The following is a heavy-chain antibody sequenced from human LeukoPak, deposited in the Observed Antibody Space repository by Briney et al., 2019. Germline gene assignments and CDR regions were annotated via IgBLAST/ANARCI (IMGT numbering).Heavy chain of an antibody. Sequence: NPSETLSLTCTVSGGSISNSGGFYWSWIRQHPGDGLEWIGFISYRGSTYYNPFLKSRVSMSVDTSRSQFSLRLTSVTDEDTAVYYCARISQSSGGFYYWGQGTLVTVSS. CDR2: ISYRGST. CDR1: GGSISNSGGFY. D-gene: IGHD2-15*01. V-gene: IGHV4-31*02. J-gene: IGHJ4*02. CDR3: ARISQSSGGFYY.